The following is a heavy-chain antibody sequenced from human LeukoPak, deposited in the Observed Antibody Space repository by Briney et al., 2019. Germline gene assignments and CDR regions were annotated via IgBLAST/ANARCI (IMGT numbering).Heavy chain of an antibody. J-gene: IGHJ4*02. CDR3: ARDLGTWLGELSIDY. CDR1: GFTFSAYW. D-gene: IGHD3-10*01. CDR2: INDVGSDS. V-gene: IGHV3-74*01. Sequence: GGSLRLSCAASGFTFSAYWMHWVRQAPGKGLVWVGRINDVGSDSTYVDSVKGRFTISRDNSKNTVYLQMNSLRAEDTAVYYCARDLGTWLGELSIDYWGQGTLVTVSS.